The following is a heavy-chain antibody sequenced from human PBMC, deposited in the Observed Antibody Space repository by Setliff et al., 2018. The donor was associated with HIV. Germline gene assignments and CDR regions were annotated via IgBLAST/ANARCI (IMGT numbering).Heavy chain of an antibody. D-gene: IGHD3-10*01. V-gene: IGHV4-31*03. Sequence: SETLSLTCTVSGGSISSGGYYWSWIRQHPGKGLEWIGYIYYSGNTNYNPSLKSRVDISVDTSKNQFSLKLSSVTAADTAVYYCARGTHYYNSGSYFPDYYYCMDVWGKGTTVTVSS. J-gene: IGHJ6*03. CDR2: IYYSGNT. CDR1: GGSISSGGYY. CDR3: ARGTHYYNSGSYFPDYYYCMDV.